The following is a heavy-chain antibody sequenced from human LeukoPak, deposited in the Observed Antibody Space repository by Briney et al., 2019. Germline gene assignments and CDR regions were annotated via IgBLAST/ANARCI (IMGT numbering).Heavy chain of an antibody. J-gene: IGHJ4*02. CDR1: GFTFSSYG. CDR2: IRYDGSNK. D-gene: IGHD2-2*02. CDR3: AKNFVVVVPAAIGD. V-gene: IGHV3-30*02. Sequence: GGSLRPSCAASGFTFSSYGMHWVRQAPGKGLEGVAFIRYDGSNKYYAGSVNGRVTISRDNSKNTLYLQMNSLRAEDTAVYYCAKNFVVVVPAAIGDXGQGTLVTVSS.